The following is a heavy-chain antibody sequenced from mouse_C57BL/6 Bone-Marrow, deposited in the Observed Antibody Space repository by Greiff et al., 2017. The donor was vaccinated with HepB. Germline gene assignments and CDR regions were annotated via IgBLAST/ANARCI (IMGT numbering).Heavy chain of an antibody. Sequence: QVQLQQPGAELVMPGASVKLSCKASGYTFTSYWMHWVKQRPGQGLEWIGEIDPSDSYTNYNQKFKGKSTLTVDKSSSTAYMQLSSLTSEDSAVYYCARERGLEGAFDYWGKGTTLTVSS. CDR2: IDPSDSYT. D-gene: IGHD3-3*01. V-gene: IGHV1-69*01. CDR3: ARERGLEGAFDY. J-gene: IGHJ2*01. CDR1: GYTFTSYW.